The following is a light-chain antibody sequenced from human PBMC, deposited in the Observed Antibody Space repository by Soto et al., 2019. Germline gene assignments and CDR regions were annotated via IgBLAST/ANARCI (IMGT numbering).Light chain of an antibody. Sequence: DLQMTPSPSNLFASVGDRVTITGRAIQTISRWLAWYQQNPGKAPQLLIYETSRLQSGVPSSFCGSGTGTEFTLTISSLQPEYFAVYFCQHFSVYPWTVGRGTKVDIK. CDR1: QTISRW. J-gene: IGKJ1*01. CDR2: ETS. V-gene: IGKV1-5*03. CDR3: QHFSVYPWT.